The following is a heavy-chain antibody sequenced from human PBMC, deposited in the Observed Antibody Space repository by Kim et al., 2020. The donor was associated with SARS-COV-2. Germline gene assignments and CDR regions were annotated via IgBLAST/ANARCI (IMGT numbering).Heavy chain of an antibody. D-gene: IGHD3-9*01. CDR3: AKDISPLRRYFDWVGGSMGGLTDEHYYYGMDV. J-gene: IGHJ6*02. CDR2: ISGDGGST. V-gene: IGHV3-43*02. Sequence: GGSLRLSCAASGFTFDDYAMHWVRQAPGKGLEWVSLISGDGGSTYYADSVKGRFTISRDNSKNSLYLQMNSLRTEDTALYYCAKDISPLRRYFDWVGGSMGGLTDEHYYYGMDVWGQGTTVTVSS. CDR1: GFTFDDYA.